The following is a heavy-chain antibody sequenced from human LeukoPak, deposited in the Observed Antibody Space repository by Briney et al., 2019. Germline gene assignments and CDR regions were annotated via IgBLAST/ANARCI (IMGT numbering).Heavy chain of an antibody. V-gene: IGHV3-7*01. Sequence: GGSLRLPCAASGFTFSGYWMSWVRQAPGKGLEWVANIKQDEGEKYYVDSVKGRFTISRDNAKNSLYLQMNSLRAEDTAVYYCARGTSDSRVTPTRYWGQGTLVTVSS. CDR3: ARGTSDSRVTPTRY. D-gene: IGHD3-22*01. CDR2: IKQDEGEK. J-gene: IGHJ4*02. CDR1: GFTFSGYW.